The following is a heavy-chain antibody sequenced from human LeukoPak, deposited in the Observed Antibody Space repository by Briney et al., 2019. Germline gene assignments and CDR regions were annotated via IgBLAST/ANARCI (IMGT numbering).Heavy chain of an antibody. CDR3: AKEILTGRYYGMDV. D-gene: IGHD3-9*01. CDR1: GFTFSSYA. CDR2: ISGSGGST. J-gene: IGHJ6*04. Sequence: GGSLRLSCAASGFTFSSYAMRWVRQAPGKGLEWVSAISGSGGSTYYADSVKGRFTISRDNSKNTLCLQMNSLRAEDTALYYCAKEILTGRYYGMDVWGKGTTVTVSS. V-gene: IGHV3-23*01.